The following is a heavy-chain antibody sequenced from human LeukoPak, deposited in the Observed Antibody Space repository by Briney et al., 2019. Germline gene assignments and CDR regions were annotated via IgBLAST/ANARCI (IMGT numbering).Heavy chain of an antibody. J-gene: IGHJ4*02. CDR1: GFTVSSNY. D-gene: IGHD4-23*01. CDR3: AREPTTVVTRGWNYYFDY. Sequence: GGSLRLSCAASGFTVSSNYMSWVRQAPGKGLEWVSVIYSGGGTYYADSVKGRFTISRDNSKNTLYLQMNSLRAEDTAVYYCAREPTTVVTRGWNYYFDYWGQGTLVTVSS. CDR2: IYSGGGT. V-gene: IGHV3-66*02.